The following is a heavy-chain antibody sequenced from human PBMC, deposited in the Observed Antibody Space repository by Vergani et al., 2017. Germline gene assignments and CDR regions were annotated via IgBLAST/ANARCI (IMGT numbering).Heavy chain of an antibody. V-gene: IGHV3-23*01. CDR1: GFTFSACP. CDR2: ISARYPST. D-gene: IGHD3-22*01. CDR3: ARLSYDTTPFLQGGYDC. Sequence: EVQLLQSGGGVIQPGGSVRLSCAASGFTFSACPMTWVRQAPGKGLEWVSAISARYPSTYYADSVKGRFTISRDNSKNMLYLQLNSRRAEDTAVYYCARLSYDTTPFLQGGYDCWGKGTLVSVSS. J-gene: IGHJ4*02.